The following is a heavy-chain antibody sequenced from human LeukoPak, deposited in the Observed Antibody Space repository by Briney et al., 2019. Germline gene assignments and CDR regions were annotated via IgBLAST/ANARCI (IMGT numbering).Heavy chain of an antibody. D-gene: IGHD2-2*01. CDR2: IYHCGST. Sequence: SETLSLTCAASGGSISSSNWWRWVRQPPGKGLEWVGEIYHCGSTNYNPSLKSRVTISVDKSKNQFSLKLSSVTAADTAVYYCARVVVVPAAMPVFAFDIWGQGTMVTVSS. CDR3: ARVVVVPAAMPVFAFDI. V-gene: IGHV4-4*02. CDR1: GGSISSSNW. J-gene: IGHJ3*02.